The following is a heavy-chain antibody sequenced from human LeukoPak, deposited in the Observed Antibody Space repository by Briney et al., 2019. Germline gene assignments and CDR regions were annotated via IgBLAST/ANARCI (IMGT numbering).Heavy chain of an antibody. CDR3: ARGRATVTTHWVDP. CDR2: MNPNSGNT. V-gene: IGHV1-8*02. J-gene: IGHJ5*02. Sequence: ASVNVSCKASGYTFASYDINWVRQATGQGLEWMGWMNPNSGNTGYAGKFQGRITLTADTSTSTAYLELRSLRSEDTAVYYCARGRATVTTHWVDPWGQGTLVTVSS. CDR1: GYTFASYD. D-gene: IGHD4-11*01.